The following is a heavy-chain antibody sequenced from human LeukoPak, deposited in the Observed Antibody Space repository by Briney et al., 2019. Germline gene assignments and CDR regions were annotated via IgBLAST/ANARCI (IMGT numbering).Heavy chain of an antibody. J-gene: IGHJ4*02. CDR2: IYWDDDK. CDR3: AANSGSYYNRGFDY. D-gene: IGHD3-10*01. CDR1: GFSLSTSGVG. V-gene: IGHV2-5*02. Sequence: ESGPTLVKPTQTLTLTFTFSGFSLSTSGVGVGWIRQPPGKALEWLALIYWDDDKRYSPSLKSRLTITKDTSKNQVVLTMTNMDPVDTATYYCAANSGSYYNRGFDYWGQGTLVTVSS.